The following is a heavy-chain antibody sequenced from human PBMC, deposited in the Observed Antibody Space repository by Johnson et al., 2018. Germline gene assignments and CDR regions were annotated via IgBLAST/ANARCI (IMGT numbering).Heavy chain of an antibody. CDR2: IIPVLGSP. CDR3: ARMVGDAFDV. CDR1: GGTFSTSS. D-gene: IGHD2-15*01. J-gene: IGHJ3*01. Sequence: QVQLVESGAEVKKPGSSVKVSCKASGGTFSTSSINWIRQAPGRGLVWMGGIIPVLGSPNYSQKFQGRVTISADESTGTGFMELTSLRSDDTAVYYCARMVGDAFDVGGPGTTVTVSS. V-gene: IGHV1-69*01.